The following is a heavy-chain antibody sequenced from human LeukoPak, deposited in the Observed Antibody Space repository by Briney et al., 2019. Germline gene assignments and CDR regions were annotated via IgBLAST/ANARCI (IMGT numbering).Heavy chain of an antibody. J-gene: IGHJ6*03. CDR1: GYTFTGYY. Sequence: SVKVSCKASGYTFTGYYMHWVRQAPGQGLEWMGRIIPIFGTANYAQKFQGRVTINADEFTSTVYMELYSLTSEDTAVYYCARDRGYSYAKKSSYYYYMDVWGKGTTVTISS. CDR3: ARDRGYSYAKKSSYYYYMDV. D-gene: IGHD5-18*01. V-gene: IGHV1-69*13. CDR2: IIPIFGTA.